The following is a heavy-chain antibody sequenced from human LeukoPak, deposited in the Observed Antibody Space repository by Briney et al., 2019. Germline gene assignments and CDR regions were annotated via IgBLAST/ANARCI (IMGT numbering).Heavy chain of an antibody. CDR3: AKTMVRGVAPYPDDY. J-gene: IGHJ4*02. CDR1: GFNFGSYS. Sequence: GGSLRLSCAASGFNFGSYSMTWVRQAPGKGLEWVSAISGSGGSTYYADSVKGRFTISRDNSKNTLYLQMNSLRAEDTAVYYCAKTMVRGVAPYPDDYWGQGTLVTVSS. V-gene: IGHV3-23*01. D-gene: IGHD3-10*01. CDR2: ISGSGGST.